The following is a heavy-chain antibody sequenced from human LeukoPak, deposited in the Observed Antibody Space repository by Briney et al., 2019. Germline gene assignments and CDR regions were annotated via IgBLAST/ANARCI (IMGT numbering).Heavy chain of an antibody. Sequence: SVKVSSTASVVTFSSYAISWVRQAPGQGLKWMGGIIPIFGTANYAQKFQGRVTIATDESTSTAYMELSSLRSEDTAVYYCARVGSSSKEKPGRKYFDYWGQGTLVTVSS. D-gene: IGHD6-6*01. V-gene: IGHV1-69*05. CDR3: ARVGSSSKEKPGRKYFDY. CDR1: VVTFSSYA. CDR2: IIPIFGTA. J-gene: IGHJ4*02.